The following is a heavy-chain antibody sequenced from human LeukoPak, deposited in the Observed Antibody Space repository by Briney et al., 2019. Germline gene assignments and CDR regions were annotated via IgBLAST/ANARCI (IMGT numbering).Heavy chain of an antibody. D-gene: IGHD3-16*01. V-gene: IGHV1-3*01. CDR2: INAGNGNT. CDR1: GYTFTSYA. CDR3: ARAPVGDQPHSSPNWFDP. J-gene: IGHJ5*02. Sequence: ASVKVSCKASGYTFTSYAMHWVRQAPGQRLEWMGWINAGNGNTKYSQKFQGRVTITRDTSASTAYMELSSLRSEDTAVYYCARAPVGDQPHSSPNWFDPWGQGTLVTVSS.